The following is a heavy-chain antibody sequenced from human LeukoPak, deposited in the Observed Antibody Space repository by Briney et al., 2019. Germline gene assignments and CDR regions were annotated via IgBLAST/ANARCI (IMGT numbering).Heavy chain of an antibody. CDR2: ISGSGGST. Sequence: GGTLRLSCAASGFTFSSYGMSWVRQAPGKGLEWVSAISGSGGSTYYADSVKGRFTISRDNSKNTLYLQMNSLRAEDTAVYYCAKDPFRAARRPNDYWGQGTLVTVSS. J-gene: IGHJ4*02. CDR1: GFTFSSYG. CDR3: AKDPFRAARRPNDY. V-gene: IGHV3-23*01. D-gene: IGHD6-6*01.